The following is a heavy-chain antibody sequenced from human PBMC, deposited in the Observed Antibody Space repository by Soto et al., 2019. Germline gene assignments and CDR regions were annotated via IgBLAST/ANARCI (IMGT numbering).Heavy chain of an antibody. CDR1: GGSISSYY. J-gene: IGHJ6*03. Sequence: PSETLSLTCTVSGGSISSYYWSWIRQPPGKGLEWIGYIYYSGSTNYNPSLKSRVTISVDTSKNQFSLKLSSVTAADTAVYYCASQRPRGYSYGNYYYYMDVWGKGTTVTVSS. CDR2: IYYSGST. D-gene: IGHD5-18*01. V-gene: IGHV4-59*01. CDR3: ASQRPRGYSYGNYYYYMDV.